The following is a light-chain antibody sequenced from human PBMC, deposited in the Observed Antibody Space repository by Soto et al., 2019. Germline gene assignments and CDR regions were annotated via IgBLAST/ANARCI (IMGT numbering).Light chain of an antibody. CDR1: SSDVGGYNY. Sequence: QSVLTQPRSVSGSPGQSVTISCTVTSSDVGGYNYVSWYQQHPGKAPKLIVHDVSQRPSGVPDRFSGSKSGNTASLTISGLQAEDEADYYCCSFAGTDSYVFGVGTKVTVL. CDR3: CSFAGTDSYV. V-gene: IGLV2-11*01. CDR2: DVS. J-gene: IGLJ1*01.